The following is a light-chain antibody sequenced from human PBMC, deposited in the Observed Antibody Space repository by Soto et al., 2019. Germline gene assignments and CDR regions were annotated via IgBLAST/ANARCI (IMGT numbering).Light chain of an antibody. Sequence: QSVLTQSPSASGTPGQRVTISCSGSSSNIGSYAVNWFQQLPGTAPKLLIYYNTQRPSGVPDRFSGSKSGTSASLAISGLQSEDGADYYCAAWDDSLSGYVFGTGTKLTVL. CDR3: AAWDDSLSGYV. V-gene: IGLV1-44*01. CDR2: YNT. J-gene: IGLJ1*01. CDR1: SSNIGSYA.